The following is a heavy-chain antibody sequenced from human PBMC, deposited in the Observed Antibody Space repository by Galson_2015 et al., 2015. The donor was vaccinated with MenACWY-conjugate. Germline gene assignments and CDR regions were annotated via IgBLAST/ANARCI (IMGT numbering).Heavy chain of an antibody. V-gene: IGHV3-48*03. CDR2: ISRGAEST. Sequence: SLRLSCAASGFPFYSYYMSWVRQSPGKGLEWISHISRGAESTHYSDSVKGRFTISRDNAKNSVYLQMNNVRGEDSAIYYCARPNQLRTVEPPYSLDVWGKGTPVTVSS. CDR1: GFPFYSYY. J-gene: IGHJ6*03. CDR3: ARPNQLRTVEPPYSLDV. D-gene: IGHD5-24*01.